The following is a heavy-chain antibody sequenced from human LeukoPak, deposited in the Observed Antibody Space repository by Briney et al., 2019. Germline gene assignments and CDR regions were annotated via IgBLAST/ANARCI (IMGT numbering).Heavy chain of an antibody. D-gene: IGHD3-3*01. CDR2: IYYSGST. V-gene: IGHV4-59*01. CDR1: GGSISSYY. J-gene: IGHJ4*02. CDR3: ARVGYYDFWSGSVGYYFDY. Sequence: SETLSLTCTVSGGSISSYYWSWIRQPPGKGLDWIGYIYYSGSTNYNPSLKSRVTISVDTSKNQFSLKLSSVTAADTAVYYCARVGYYDFWSGSVGYYFDYWGQGTLVTVSS.